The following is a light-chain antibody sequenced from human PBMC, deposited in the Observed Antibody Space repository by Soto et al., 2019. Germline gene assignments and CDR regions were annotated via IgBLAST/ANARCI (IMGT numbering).Light chain of an antibody. J-gene: IGLJ2*01. CDR2: GNT. V-gene: IGLV1-40*01. Sequence: QSVLTQTPSVSGAPGQRVTISCTGSSSNIGAGYDVHWYQQLPVTAPKLLIYGNTNRPSGVPDRFSGSRSGTSASLAITGLQAEDEADYYCQSYDSSLSGSAVFGGGTKVTVL. CDR3: QSYDSSLSGSAV. CDR1: SSNIGAGYD.